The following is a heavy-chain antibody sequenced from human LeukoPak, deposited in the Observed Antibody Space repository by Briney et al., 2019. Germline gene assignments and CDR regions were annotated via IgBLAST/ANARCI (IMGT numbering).Heavy chain of an antibody. Sequence: GGSLRLSCAASGFTVSSNYMSWVRQAPGKGLEWVSVIYSGGSTYYADSVKGRFTISRDNSKDTLYLQMNSLRAEDTAVYYCAREGYDSSGYYPSLGYWGQGTLVTVSS. V-gene: IGHV3-66*01. CDR1: GFTVSSNY. D-gene: IGHD3-22*01. J-gene: IGHJ4*02. CDR3: AREGYDSSGYYPSLGY. CDR2: IYSGGST.